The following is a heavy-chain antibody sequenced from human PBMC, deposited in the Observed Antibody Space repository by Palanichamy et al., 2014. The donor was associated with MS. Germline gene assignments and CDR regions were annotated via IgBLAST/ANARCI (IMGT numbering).Heavy chain of an antibody. V-gene: IGHV4-38-2*01. D-gene: IGHD3-22*01. Sequence: VQLQESGPGLVKTSETLSLTCAVSGYSISSGYYWGWIRQPPGKGLEWIGSIYHSGNTYYTPSLKGRVTISVDTSKNQFSLKLTSVTAADTAVYYCASAIVVVDYWGQGTLVTVSS. J-gene: IGHJ4*02. CDR2: IYHSGNT. CDR3: ASAIVVVDY. CDR1: GYSISSGYY.